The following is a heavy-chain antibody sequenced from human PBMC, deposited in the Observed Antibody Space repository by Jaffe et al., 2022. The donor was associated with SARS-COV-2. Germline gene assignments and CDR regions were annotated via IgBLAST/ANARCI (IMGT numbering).Heavy chain of an antibody. D-gene: IGHD3-22*01. CDR3: ARVATPSSGFEYFQH. V-gene: IGHV4-59*01. Sequence: QVQLQESGPGLVKPSETLSLTCTVSGGSISSYYWSWIRQPPGKGLEWIGYIYYSGSTNYNPSLKSRVTISVDTSKNQFSLKLSSVTAADTAVYYCARVATPSSGFEYFQHWGQGTLVTVSS. CDR1: GGSISSYY. CDR2: IYYSGST. J-gene: IGHJ1*01.